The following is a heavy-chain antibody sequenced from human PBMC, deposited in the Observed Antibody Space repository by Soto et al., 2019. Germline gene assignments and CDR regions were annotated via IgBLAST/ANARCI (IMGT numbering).Heavy chain of an antibody. J-gene: IGHJ4*02. D-gene: IGHD2-15*01. CDR3: ARGTPAPTYYFDF. CDR1: GGTLNRNT. CDR2: IIPMFGIQ. Sequence: QVQLVQSGAEVKKPGSSVRVSCKASGGTLNRNTISWVRQAPGQGLEWMGRIIPMFGIQKYAQKFQGRVTITAGRATTTAYMVLSSLRSEDTAVYYCARGTPAPTYYFDFWGQGSLVTVSS. V-gene: IGHV1-69*02.